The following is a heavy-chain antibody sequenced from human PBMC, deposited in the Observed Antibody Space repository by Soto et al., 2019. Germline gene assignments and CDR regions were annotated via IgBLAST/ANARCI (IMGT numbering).Heavy chain of an antibody. V-gene: IGHV3-33*01. CDR2: IWYDGSNK. CDR1: GFTFSSYG. J-gene: IGHJ6*02. D-gene: IGHD2-15*01. CDR3: ARDTVVAATPDYYYYGMDV. Sequence: PGGSLRPSCAASGFTFSSYGMHWVRQAPGKGLEWVAVIWYDGSNKYYADSVKGRFTISRDNSKNTLYLQMNSLRAEDTAVYYCARDTVVAATPDYYYYGMDVWGQGTTVTVSS.